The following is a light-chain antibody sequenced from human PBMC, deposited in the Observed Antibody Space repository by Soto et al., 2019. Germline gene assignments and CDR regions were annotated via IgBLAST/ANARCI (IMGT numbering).Light chain of an antibody. CDR1: QSVSSN. Sequence: EIVMTQSPATLSVSPGERATLSCSASQSVSSNLAWYQQKPGQAPRLLISGASTRATGIPARFSGSGSGTEFTLTISSLQSEDFAVYYCQHYNNWPRTFGQGTKVESK. CDR2: GAS. V-gene: IGKV3-15*01. J-gene: IGKJ1*01. CDR3: QHYNNWPRT.